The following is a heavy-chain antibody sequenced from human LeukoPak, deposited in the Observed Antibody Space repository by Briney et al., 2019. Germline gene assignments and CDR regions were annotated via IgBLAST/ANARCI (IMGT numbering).Heavy chain of an antibody. D-gene: IGHD1-26*01. CDR1: GGSFSGYY. J-gene: IGHJ4*02. CDR2: INHSGST. Sequence: SSETLSLTCAVYGGSFSGYYWSWIRQPPGKGLEWIGEINHSGSTNYNPSLKSRVTISVDTSKNQFSLKLSSVTAADTAVYYCARIVGAPGDFDYWGQGTLVTVSS. CDR3: ARIVGAPGDFDY. V-gene: IGHV4-34*01.